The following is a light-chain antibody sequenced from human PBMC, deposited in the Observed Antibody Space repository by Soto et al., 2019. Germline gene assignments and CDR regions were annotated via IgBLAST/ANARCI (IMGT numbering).Light chain of an antibody. Sequence: QSVLTQPPSESGAPGQRVTISCTRSRSNIGAGYDVRWYQQLPGTAPKLLIYGTNNRPSGVPDRFSGSKSGMSASLAITGLQAADEANYYCQSYDNSLSGSRVFGGGTKVTVL. CDR3: QSYDNSLSGSRV. CDR1: RSNIGAGYD. V-gene: IGLV1-40*01. J-gene: IGLJ3*02. CDR2: GTN.